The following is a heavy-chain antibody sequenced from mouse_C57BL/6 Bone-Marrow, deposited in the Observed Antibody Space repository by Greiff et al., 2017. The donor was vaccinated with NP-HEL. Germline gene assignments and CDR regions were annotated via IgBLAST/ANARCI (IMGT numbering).Heavy chain of an antibody. J-gene: IGHJ4*01. D-gene: IGHD3-2*02. V-gene: IGHV1-26*01. CDR1: GYTFTDYY. CDR3: ARTAQVGAMDY. CDR2: INPNNGGT. Sequence: EVQLQQSGPELVKPGASVKISCKASGYTFTDYYMNWVKQSHGKSLEWIGDINPNNGGTSYNQKFKGKATLTVDKSSSTAYMELRSLTSEDSAVYYCARTAQVGAMDYWGQGTSVTVSS.